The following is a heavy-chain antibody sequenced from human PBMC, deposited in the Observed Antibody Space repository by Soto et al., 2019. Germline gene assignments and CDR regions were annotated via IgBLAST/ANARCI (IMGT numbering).Heavy chain of an antibody. CDR2: INHSGST. CDR1: GGSVSGHY. V-gene: IGHV4-34*01. D-gene: IGHD2-15*01. CDR3: AGDRGYQVVSWSSYYYDLDV. J-gene: IGHJ6*02. Sequence: QVQLQQWGAGLLKPSETLSLNCTVQGGSVSGHYWSWIRQSPGKGLEWIGEINHSGSTNYNPSLKSRVTISVDTSRNQFSLKVRSVTAADTAVYYCAGDRGYQVVSWSSYYYDLDVWGQGATVTVSS.